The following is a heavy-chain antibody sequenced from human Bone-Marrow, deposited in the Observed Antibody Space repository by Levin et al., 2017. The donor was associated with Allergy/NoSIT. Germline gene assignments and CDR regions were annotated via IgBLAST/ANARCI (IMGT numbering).Heavy chain of an antibody. CDR2: IIPIFGTA. D-gene: IGHD6-19*01. J-gene: IGHJ4*02. V-gene: IGHV1-69*13. CDR3: ASSVAGRTFDY. Sequence: ASVKVSCKASGGTFSSYAISWVRQAPGQGLEWMGGIIPIFGTANYAQKFQGRVTITADESTSTAYMELSSLRSEDTAVYYCASSVAGRTFDYWGQGTLVTVSS. CDR1: GGTFSSYA.